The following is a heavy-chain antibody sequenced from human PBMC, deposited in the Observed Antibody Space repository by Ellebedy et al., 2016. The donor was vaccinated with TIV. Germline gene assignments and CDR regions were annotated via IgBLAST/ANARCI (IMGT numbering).Heavy chain of an antibody. CDR1: GFTLSSYS. CDR2: IKTSSDYI. J-gene: IGHJ6*02. V-gene: IGHV3-21*01. CDR3: AREDVDVEGYYGMDV. Sequence: PGGSLRLSCAASGFTLSSYSVIWVRQAPGKGLEWISSIKTSSDYIFYADSVKGRFTVSRDTAKNSLSLQMNSLRAEDTAVYYCAREDVDVEGYYGMDVWGQGTTVTVSS. D-gene: IGHD5-12*01.